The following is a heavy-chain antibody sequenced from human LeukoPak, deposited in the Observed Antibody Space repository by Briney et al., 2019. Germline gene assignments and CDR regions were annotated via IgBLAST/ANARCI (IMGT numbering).Heavy chain of an antibody. CDR2: IYYSGST. CDR3: ARDPLSGYFDY. CDR1: GGSISSSSYY. Sequence: SETLSLTCTVSGGSISSSSYYWGWIRQPPGKGLEWIGSIYYSGSTYCNPSLKSRVTISVDTSKNQFSLKLSSVTAADTAVYYCARDPLSGYFDYWGQGTLVTVSS. J-gene: IGHJ4*02. D-gene: IGHD2-15*01. V-gene: IGHV4-39*07.